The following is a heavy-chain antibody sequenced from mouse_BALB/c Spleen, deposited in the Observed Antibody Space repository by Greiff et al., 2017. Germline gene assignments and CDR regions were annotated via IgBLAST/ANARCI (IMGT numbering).Heavy chain of an antibody. CDR1: GFSLTSYG. V-gene: IGHV2-9*02. CDR3: AREGGAYDYDYYAMDY. J-gene: IGHJ4*01. CDR2: IWAGGST. Sequence: VKLMESGPGLVAPSQSLSITCTVSGFSLTSYGVHWVRQPPGKGLEWLGVIWAGGSTNYNSALISRLSISKDNSKSQVFLKMNSLQTDDTAMYYCAREGGAYDYDYYAMDYWGQGTSVTVSS. D-gene: IGHD2-4*01.